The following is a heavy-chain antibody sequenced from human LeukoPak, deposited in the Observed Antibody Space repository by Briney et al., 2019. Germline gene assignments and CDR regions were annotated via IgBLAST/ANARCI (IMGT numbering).Heavy chain of an antibody. Sequence: SETQSLTCTVSGGSISSYYWSWIRQPPGKGLEWIGYIYYSGSTKYNPSLKSRVTISVDASKTQFSLKLSSVTAADTAVYYCARGDVRGYYYYGMDVWGQGTTVTVSS. CDR3: ARGDVRGYYYYGMDV. D-gene: IGHD3-10*01. J-gene: IGHJ6*02. CDR2: IYYSGST. V-gene: IGHV4-59*12. CDR1: GGSISSYY.